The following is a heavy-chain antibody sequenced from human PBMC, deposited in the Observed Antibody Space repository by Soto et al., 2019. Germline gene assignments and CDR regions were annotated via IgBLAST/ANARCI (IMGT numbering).Heavy chain of an antibody. CDR3: VREGRGSFDF. D-gene: IGHD5-12*01. CDR1: GFTFSSYS. CDR2: ISSSSSHI. V-gene: IGHV3-21*04. J-gene: IGHJ3*01. Sequence: PGGSLRLSCAASGFTFSSYSMNWVRQAPGKGLEWASSISSSSSHIYYADSVKGRFTISRDNAKNSLYLQMSSLTADDTAIYYCVREGRGSFDFWGRGTMVTVSS.